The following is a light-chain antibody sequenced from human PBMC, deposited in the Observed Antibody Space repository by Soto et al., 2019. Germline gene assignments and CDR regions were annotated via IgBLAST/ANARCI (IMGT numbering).Light chain of an antibody. V-gene: IGLV2-14*01. J-gene: IGLJ3*02. CDR3: SSYTSGSKV. Sequence: QSALTQPASVSGSPGQSITISCTGTSSEVGGYNYVSWYPQHPGKAPKLMIYEVSNRPSGVSNRFSGSKSGNTASLTLSGLQAEDEADYYCSSYTSGSKVFGGGTKLTVL. CDR2: EVS. CDR1: SSEVGGYNY.